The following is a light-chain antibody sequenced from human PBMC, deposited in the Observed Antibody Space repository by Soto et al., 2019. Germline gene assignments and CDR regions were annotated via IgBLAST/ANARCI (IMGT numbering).Light chain of an antibody. V-gene: IGLV2-14*01. CDR1: SSDVGGYNY. J-gene: IGLJ3*02. CDR3: SAFTSSSTQV. Sequence: QSALTQPASVSGSLGQSITISCTGTSSDVGGYNYVSWYQQHPGKVPKLMIFEVSNRPSGVSNRFSGSKSANTASLTISGLQDDDEADYYCSAFTSSSTQVFGGGTKLTVL. CDR2: EVS.